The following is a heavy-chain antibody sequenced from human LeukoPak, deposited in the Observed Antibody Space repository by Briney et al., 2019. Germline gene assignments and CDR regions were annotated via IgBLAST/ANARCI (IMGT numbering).Heavy chain of an antibody. V-gene: IGHV3-48*04. J-gene: IGHJ6*02. CDR1: GFTYSSYS. Sequence: GGSLRLSCAASGFTYSSYSMNWVRQAPGKGLEWVSYISSTSTTIYYADSVKGRFTISRDNAKNSLYLQMNSLRAEDTAVYYCVRAMDVWGQGTTVTVSS. CDR3: VRAMDV. CDR2: ISSTSTTI.